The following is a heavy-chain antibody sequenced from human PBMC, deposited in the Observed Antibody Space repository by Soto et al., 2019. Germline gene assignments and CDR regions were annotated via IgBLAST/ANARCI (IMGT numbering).Heavy chain of an antibody. V-gene: IGHV4-39*01. J-gene: IGHJ5*02. CDR3: ARHSYNSTPRRFDP. Sequence: PSETLSLTCTVSGGSISSSSYYWGWVRQPPGKGLEWFGSIYYSGSTYYNPSLKSRVTISVDTSKNQFSLRLSSVTAAETAVYYCARHSYNSTPRRFDPWGEGTLVTVPP. CDR1: GGSISSSSYY. CDR2: IYYSGST. D-gene: IGHD1-20*01.